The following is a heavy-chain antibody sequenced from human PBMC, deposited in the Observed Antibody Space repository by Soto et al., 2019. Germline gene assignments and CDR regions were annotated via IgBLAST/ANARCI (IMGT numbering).Heavy chain of an antibody. D-gene: IGHD3-10*01. Sequence: ASVKVSCKVSGYTLTELSMHWVRQAPGKGLEWMGGFDPEDGETIYAQKFQGRVTMTEDTSTDTAYMELSSLRSEDTAVYYCATVGTMVRGEFHYGMDVWGQGTTVTVSS. CDR2: FDPEDGET. CDR3: ATVGTMVRGEFHYGMDV. V-gene: IGHV1-24*01. CDR1: GYTLTELS. J-gene: IGHJ6*02.